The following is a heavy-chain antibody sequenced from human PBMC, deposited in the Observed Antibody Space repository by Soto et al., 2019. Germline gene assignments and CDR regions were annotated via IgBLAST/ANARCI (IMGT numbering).Heavy chain of an antibody. CDR2: IYYSGST. Sequence: SETLSLTCTVSGGSISSYYWSWIRQPPGKGLEWIGYIYYSGSTNYNPSLKSRVTISVDTSKNQFSLKLSSVTAADTAVYYCARDLGHGSGSYGVYFDYWGQGTLVTVSS. D-gene: IGHD3-10*01. CDR3: ARDLGHGSGSYGVYFDY. CDR1: GGSISSYY. J-gene: IGHJ4*02. V-gene: IGHV4-59*01.